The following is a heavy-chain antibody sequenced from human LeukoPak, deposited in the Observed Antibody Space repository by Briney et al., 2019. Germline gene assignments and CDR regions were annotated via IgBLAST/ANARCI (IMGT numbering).Heavy chain of an antibody. CDR3: ASPRSGYRYTFDY. D-gene: IGHD3-22*01. CDR1: AASISNYY. Sequence: SETLSLTCAVSAASISNYYWSWIRQAPGKGLEWIGYISTSGSTNYNPSLKIRVSISLDTSKNRFSLNLNFVTAADTAVYYCASPRSGYRYTFDYWGQGALVTVSP. J-gene: IGHJ4*02. V-gene: IGHV4-4*09. CDR2: ISTSGST.